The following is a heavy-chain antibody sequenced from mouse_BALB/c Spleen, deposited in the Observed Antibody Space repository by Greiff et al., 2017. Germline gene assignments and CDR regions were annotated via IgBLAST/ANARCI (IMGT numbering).Heavy chain of an antibody. CDR1: GYTFTSYW. V-gene: IGHV1S132*01. J-gene: IGHJ2*01. CDR2: IFPGTGTT. CDR3: ARSLLPDYFDY. Sequence: QVQLQQSGAELVKPGASVKLSCKTSGYTFTSYWIQWVKQRPGQGLGWIGEIFPGTGTTYYNEKFKGKATLTIDTSSSTAYMQLSSLTSEDSAVYFCARSLLPDYFDYWGQGTTLTVSS. D-gene: IGHD1-1*01.